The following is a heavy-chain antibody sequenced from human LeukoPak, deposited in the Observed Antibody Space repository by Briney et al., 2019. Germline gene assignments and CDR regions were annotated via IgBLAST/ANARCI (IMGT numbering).Heavy chain of an antibody. V-gene: IGHV3-11*04. D-gene: IGHD1-26*01. J-gene: IGHJ4*02. CDR1: GFTFSDYY. Sequence: GGSLRLSCAASGFTFSDYYMSWIRQAPGKGLEWVSYISSSGSTIYYADSVKGRFTISRDNSKNTLYLQMNSLRAEDTAVYYCARAIIVGANGNYFDYWGQGTLVTVSS. CDR3: ARAIIVGANGNYFDY. CDR2: ISSSGSTI.